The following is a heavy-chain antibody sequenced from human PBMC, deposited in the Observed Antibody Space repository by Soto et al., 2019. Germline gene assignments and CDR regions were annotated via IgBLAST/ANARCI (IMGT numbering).Heavy chain of an antibody. CDR3: ARDSGGGADY. Sequence: QVQLQGSGTGLLKPSGTLSLTCAVSGGSISSSNWWSWVRQPPGKGLEWIGEIYHTGSTTYNPSHNRRVTISVDKSKNQFSLELSSVTAADTAVYYCARDSGGGADYWGQGTLVTVSS. D-gene: IGHD2-21*01. CDR2: IYHTGST. CDR1: GGSISSSNW. J-gene: IGHJ4*02. V-gene: IGHV4-4*02.